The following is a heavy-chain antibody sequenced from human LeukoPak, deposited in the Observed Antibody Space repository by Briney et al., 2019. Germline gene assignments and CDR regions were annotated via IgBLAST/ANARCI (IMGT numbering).Heavy chain of an antibody. D-gene: IGHD2-2*01. CDR1: GFTFDDYG. J-gene: IGHJ3*02. CDR2: INWNGGST. Sequence: GGSLRLSCAASGFTFDDYGMSWVRQAPGKGLEWVSGINWNGGSTGYADSVKGRFTISRDNAKNSLYLQMNSLRAEDTALYYCARDFASYVPAATPFDIWGQGTMVTVSS. CDR3: ARDFASYVPAATPFDI. V-gene: IGHV3-20*04.